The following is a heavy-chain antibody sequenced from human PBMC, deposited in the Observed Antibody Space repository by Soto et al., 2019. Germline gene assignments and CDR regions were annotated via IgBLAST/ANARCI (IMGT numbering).Heavy chain of an antibody. CDR1: GYTFTRYA. V-gene: IGHV1-3*01. CDR2: INAGNGNT. CDR3: ARDPSYYGMDV. Sequence: ASSVKVSCKASGYTFTRYAMHWVRQAPGQRLEWMGWINAGNGNTKYSQKFQGRVTITRDTSASTAYMELSSLRSEDTAVYYCARDPSYYGMDVWGQRTTVTVSS. J-gene: IGHJ6*02.